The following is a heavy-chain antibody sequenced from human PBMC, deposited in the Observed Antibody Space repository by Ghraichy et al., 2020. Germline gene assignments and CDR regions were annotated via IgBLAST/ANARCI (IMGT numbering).Heavy chain of an antibody. D-gene: IGHD6-19*01. J-gene: IGHJ4*02. CDR1: GGTFSSYA. CDR2: IIPIFGTA. V-gene: IGHV1-69*13. Sequence: SVKVSCKASGGTFSSYAISWVRQAPGQGLEWMGGIIPIFGTANYAQKFQGRVTITADESTSTAYMELSSLRSEDTAVYYCASYSGWPNYYFDYWGQGTLVTVSS. CDR3: ASYSGWPNYYFDY.